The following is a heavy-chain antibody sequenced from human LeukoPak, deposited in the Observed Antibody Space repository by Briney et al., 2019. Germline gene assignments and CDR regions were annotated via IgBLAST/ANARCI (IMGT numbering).Heavy chain of an antibody. CDR3: AKDHYWSIDY. Sequence: GGSLRLSCAASGFTFSSFWMHWVRQAPGKGLVWVARINNDGSSTSYADSVKGRFTISRDIAKNTLYLQMNSLRAEDTGVYYCAKDHYWSIDYWGRGTLVTVSS. CDR1: GFTFSSFW. J-gene: IGHJ4*02. D-gene: IGHD3-3*01. CDR2: INNDGSST. V-gene: IGHV3-74*01.